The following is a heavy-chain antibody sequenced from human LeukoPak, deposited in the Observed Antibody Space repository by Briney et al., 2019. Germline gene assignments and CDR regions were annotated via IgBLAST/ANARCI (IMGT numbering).Heavy chain of an antibody. J-gene: IGHJ4*02. D-gene: IGHD2-15*01. CDR3: ASPIRSYCSGGSCYSEDY. CDR1: GGSISSSSYY. Sequence: ETLSLTCTVSGGSISSSSYYWGWIRQPPGKGLEWIGSIYYSGSTYYNPSLKSRVAISVDTSKNQFSLKLSSVTAADTAVYYCASPIRSYCSGGSCYSEDYWGQGTLVTVSS. V-gene: IGHV4-39*01. CDR2: IYYSGST.